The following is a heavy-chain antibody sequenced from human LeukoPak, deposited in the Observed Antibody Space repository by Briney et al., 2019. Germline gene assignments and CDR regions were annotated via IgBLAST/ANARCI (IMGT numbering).Heavy chain of an antibody. J-gene: IGHJ3*02. CDR2: ISYIGST. CDR3: ARDLVTVTKGFDI. CDR1: DDSFSSHY. D-gene: IGHD4-17*01. V-gene: IGHV4-59*11. Sequence: PSETLSLTCAVSDDSFSSHYWTWIRQPPGKGLEWIGYISYIGSTNYNPSLKSRVTISIDTSRNQFSLRLSSVTAADTAVYYCARDLVTVTKGFDIWGQGTMVSVSS.